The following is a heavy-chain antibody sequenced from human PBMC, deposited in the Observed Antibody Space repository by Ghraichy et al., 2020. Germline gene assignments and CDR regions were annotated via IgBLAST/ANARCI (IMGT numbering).Heavy chain of an antibody. D-gene: IGHD3-16*01. CDR2: MNTNSGNT. CDR3: ARGEGGY. J-gene: IGHJ4*02. Sequence: ASVKVSCKVCGSTVTSQDTKWEREGSGQGQERMGWMNTNSGNTGYAQKFQGRVTMTRNTSISTAYMELSSLRSEDTAVYYCARGEGGYWGQGTLVTASS. CDR1: GSTVTSQD. V-gene: IGHV1-8*01.